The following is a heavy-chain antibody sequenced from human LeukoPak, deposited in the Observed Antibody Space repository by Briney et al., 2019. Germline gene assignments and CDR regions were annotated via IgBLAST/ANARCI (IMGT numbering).Heavy chain of an antibody. CDR1: GFTFSSYA. CDR2: MSFDGSNK. J-gene: IGHJ4*02. CDR3: SGDPRRSSQTGYFDY. Sequence: PGRSLRLSCAASGFTFSSYAMHWVRQAPGKELEWVAVMSFDGSNKYYADSVKGRFTISRDNSENTLYLQMNSLRAEDTALYYCSGDPRRSSQTGYFDYWGQGTLVTVSS. D-gene: IGHD6-13*01. V-gene: IGHV3-30*04.